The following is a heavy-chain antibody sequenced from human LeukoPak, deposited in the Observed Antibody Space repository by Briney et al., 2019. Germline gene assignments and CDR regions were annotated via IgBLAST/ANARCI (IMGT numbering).Heavy chain of an antibody. J-gene: IGHJ4*02. D-gene: IGHD1-7*01. Sequence: GGSLRLSCAASGFTLSSYEMNWVRQAPGKGLEWVSYISTSGSTLYADSVKGRFTTSRDDAKNSLYLQMNSLRAEDTAVYYCARDSELTGDRTEYWGQGTLVTVSS. CDR2: ISTSGST. CDR3: ARDSELTGDRTEY. CDR1: GFTLSSYE. V-gene: IGHV3-48*03.